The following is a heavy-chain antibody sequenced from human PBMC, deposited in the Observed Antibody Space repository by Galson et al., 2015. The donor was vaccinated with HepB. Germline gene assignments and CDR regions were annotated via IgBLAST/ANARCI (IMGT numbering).Heavy chain of an antibody. CDR3: ARVILWFGESGGWFDP. Sequence: SETLSLTCTVSGGSISRSSYYWGWIRQPPGKGLEWIGSIYESGSTYYNPSLMSRVTIFVDTAKNQFSLKLTSVTAADTAVYYCARVILWFGESGGWFDPWGHGTLVTVSS. J-gene: IGHJ5*02. D-gene: IGHD3-10*01. CDR2: IYESGST. V-gene: IGHV4-39*01. CDR1: GGSISRSSYY.